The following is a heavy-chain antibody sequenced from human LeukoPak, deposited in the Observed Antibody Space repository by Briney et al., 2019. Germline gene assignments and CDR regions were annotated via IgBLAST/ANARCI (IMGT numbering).Heavy chain of an antibody. D-gene: IGHD1-26*01. Sequence: PGGSLRLSCAASGFTFSSYSMNWVRQAPGKGLEWVSSISSSSSYIYYADSVKGRFTISRDNAKNSLYLQMNSLKTEDTAVYYCTTDPSGSYETWGQGTMVTVSS. V-gene: IGHV3-21*03. CDR1: GFTFSSYS. CDR2: ISSSSSYI. J-gene: IGHJ3*01. CDR3: TTDPSGSYET.